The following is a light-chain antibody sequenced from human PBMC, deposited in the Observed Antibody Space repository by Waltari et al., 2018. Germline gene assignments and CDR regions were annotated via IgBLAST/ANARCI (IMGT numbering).Light chain of an antibody. CDR1: SSDVGRYSYNY. CDR3: CSYAGRYTFV. J-gene: IGLJ1*01. V-gene: IGLV2-11*01. CDR2: DVN. Sequence: QSALTQPRSVSGSPGQSVTISCTGSSSDVGRYSYNYVSWFQQYPGKAPKLMIYDVNRRPSGVPDRFSGSKSGNTASRTISGLQAEDEADYYCCSYAGRYTFVFGTGTTVTV.